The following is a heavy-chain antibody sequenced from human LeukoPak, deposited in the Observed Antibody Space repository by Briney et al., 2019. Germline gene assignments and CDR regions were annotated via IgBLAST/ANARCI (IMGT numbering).Heavy chain of an antibody. CDR1: GFTFSSYS. CDR3: ARDSSGWYRGDFDY. Sequence: GGSLRLSCAASGFTFSSYSMNWVRQAPGKGLEWVSYISSSSSTIYYADSVKGRFTISRDNAKNSLYLQMNSLRAEDTAVYFCARDSSGWYRGDFDYWGQGTLVTVSS. D-gene: IGHD6-19*01. V-gene: IGHV3-48*01. J-gene: IGHJ4*02. CDR2: ISSSSSTI.